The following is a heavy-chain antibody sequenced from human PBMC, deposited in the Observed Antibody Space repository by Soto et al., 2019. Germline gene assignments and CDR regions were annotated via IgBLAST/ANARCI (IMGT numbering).Heavy chain of an antibody. Sequence: ASVKVCCKASGYTFTGYYMHWVRQAPGQGLEWMGWINPNSGGTNYAQKFQGRVTMTRDTSISTAYMELSRLRSDDTAVYYCATDSSGSYAFDIWGQGTMVTVSS. D-gene: IGHD3-22*01. V-gene: IGHV1-2*02. CDR3: ATDSSGSYAFDI. J-gene: IGHJ3*02. CDR1: GYTFTGYY. CDR2: INPNSGGT.